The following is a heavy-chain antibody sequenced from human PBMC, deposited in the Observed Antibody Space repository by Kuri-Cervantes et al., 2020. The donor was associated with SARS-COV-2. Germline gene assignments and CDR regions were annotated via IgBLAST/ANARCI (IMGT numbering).Heavy chain of an antibody. CDR3: ARDQGDYAEGWFDP. D-gene: IGHD4-17*01. J-gene: IGHJ5*02. V-gene: IGHV3-7*01. CDR1: GFTFSSYW. CDR2: IKQDGSEK. Sequence: GESLKISCAASGFTFSSYWMSWVRQAPGKGLEWVANIKQDGSEKYYVDSVKSRFTISRDNAKNSLYLQMNSLRAEDTAVYYCARDQGDYAEGWFDPWGQGTLVTVSS.